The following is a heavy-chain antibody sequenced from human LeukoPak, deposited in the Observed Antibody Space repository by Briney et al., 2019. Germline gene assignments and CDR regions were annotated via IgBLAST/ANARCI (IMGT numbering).Heavy chain of an antibody. J-gene: IGHJ1*01. CDR2: IYATGTT. V-gene: IGHV4-4*07. CDR1: SGSISGYF. Sequence: SETLSLTCTVSSGSISGYFWSWIRQPAGKGLEWIGRIYATGTTNYNPSLKSRVTMSVDTSKNQFSLNLTSVTAADTAVYYCAREGGGSNRCLDWGQGTLVTVSS. D-gene: IGHD3-16*02. CDR3: AREGGGSNRCLD.